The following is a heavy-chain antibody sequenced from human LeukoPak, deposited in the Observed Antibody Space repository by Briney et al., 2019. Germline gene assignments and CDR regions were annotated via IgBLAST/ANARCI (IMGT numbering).Heavy chain of an antibody. J-gene: IGHJ3*02. CDR3: ARQKLVGATPPAFDI. CDR2: IYHSGST. D-gene: IGHD1-26*01. Sequence: SETLSLTCTVSGGSISSGGYYWSWIRQPPGKGLEWIGYIYHSGSTYYNPSLKSRVTISVDRSKNQFSLKLSSVTAADTAVYYCARQKLVGATPPAFDIWGQGAMVTVSS. CDR1: GGSISSGGYY. V-gene: IGHV4-30-2*01.